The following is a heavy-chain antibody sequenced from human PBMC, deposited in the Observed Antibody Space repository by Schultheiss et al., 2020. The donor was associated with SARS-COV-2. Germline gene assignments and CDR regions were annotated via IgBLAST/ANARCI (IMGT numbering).Heavy chain of an antibody. D-gene: IGHD3-10*02. Sequence: LSLTCTVSGGSISSYYWSWIRQPPGKGLEWIGYVYYSGSTNYNPSLKSRVTISLGTSKNQFSLNLSSVTAADTAVFLCARGYYYVAFDIWGQGTMVTVSS. J-gene: IGHJ3*02. CDR1: GGSISSYY. CDR2: VYYSGST. V-gene: IGHV4-59*01. CDR3: ARGYYYVAFDI.